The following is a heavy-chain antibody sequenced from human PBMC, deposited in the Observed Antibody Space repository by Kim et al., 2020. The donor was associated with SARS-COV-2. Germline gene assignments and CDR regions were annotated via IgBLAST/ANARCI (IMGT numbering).Heavy chain of an antibody. Sequence: FQERVTITRDMSTSTAYMELSSLRSEDTAVYYCAAASGYSYGSGSGAFDIWGQGTMVTVSS. CDR3: AAASGYSYGSGSGAFDI. J-gene: IGHJ3*02. V-gene: IGHV1-58*01. D-gene: IGHD5-18*01.